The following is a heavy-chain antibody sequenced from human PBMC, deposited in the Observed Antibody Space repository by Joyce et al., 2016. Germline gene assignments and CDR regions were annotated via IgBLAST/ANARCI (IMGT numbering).Heavy chain of an antibody. CDR3: NKDRAP. CDR2: IRNKANSYTT. CDR1: GFTFSDHF. Sequence: EVQLVESGGGLVQPGGFLRLSCAAFGFTFSDHFMDWVRQSTGEGLEWIARIRNKANSYTTEYAASVKGRFTISRDDSKNSLYLQMDGLKTEDTAVYYCNKDRAPWGQGTLVTISS. J-gene: IGHJ5*02. D-gene: IGHD3-10*01. V-gene: IGHV3-72*01.